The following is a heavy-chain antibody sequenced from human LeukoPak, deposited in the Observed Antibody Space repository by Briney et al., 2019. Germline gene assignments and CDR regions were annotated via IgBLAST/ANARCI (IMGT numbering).Heavy chain of an antibody. CDR3: AKQRAPALIDY. CDR1: GGSISSYY. V-gene: IGHV4-39*01. CDR2: IYYSGST. J-gene: IGHJ4*02. Sequence: SETLSLTCTVSGGSISSYYWGWIRQPPGKGLEWIGSIYYSGSTYYNPSLKSRVTISVDTSKNQFSLKLSSVTAADTAVYYCAKQRAPALIDYWGQGTLVTVSS. D-gene: IGHD1-26*01.